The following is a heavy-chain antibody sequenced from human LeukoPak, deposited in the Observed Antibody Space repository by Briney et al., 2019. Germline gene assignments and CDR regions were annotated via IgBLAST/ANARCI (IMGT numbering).Heavy chain of an antibody. V-gene: IGHV1-24*01. D-gene: IGHD2-15*01. Sequence: PGRSLRLSCTASGFTFSSYVMHWVRQAPGKGLEWMGGFDPEDGETIYAQKFQGRVTMTEDTSTDTAYMELSSLRSEDTAVYYCATEAERVVAATSELVYWDQGTLVTVSS. CDR2: FDPEDGET. CDR1: GFTFSSYV. J-gene: IGHJ4*02. CDR3: ATEAERVVAATSELVY.